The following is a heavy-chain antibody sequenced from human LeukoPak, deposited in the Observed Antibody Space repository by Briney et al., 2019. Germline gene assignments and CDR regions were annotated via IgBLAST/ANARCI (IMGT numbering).Heavy chain of an antibody. J-gene: IGHJ3*02. V-gene: IGHV1-24*01. D-gene: IGHD6-13*01. CDR1: GYTLTELS. Sequence: ASVKVSCKVSGYTLTELSMHWVRQAPGKGLEWMGGFDPEDGETIYAQKFQGRVTMTEDTSTDTAYMELSSLRSEDTAVYYCATRWSIGAAAGLDAFDIWGQGTMVTVSS. CDR3: ATRWSIGAAAGLDAFDI. CDR2: FDPEDGET.